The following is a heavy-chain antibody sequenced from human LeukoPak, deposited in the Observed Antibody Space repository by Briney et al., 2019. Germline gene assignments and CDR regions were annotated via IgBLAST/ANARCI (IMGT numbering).Heavy chain of an antibody. CDR1: GFTFSSYS. J-gene: IGHJ3*02. D-gene: IGHD3-16*01. Sequence: GGSLRLSCAASGFTFSSYSMNWVRQAPGKGLEWVSYISSSSSTIYYADSVKGRFTISRDNAKNSLYLQMNSLRAEDMALYYCAKEGRGKGAFDIWGQGTMVTVSS. V-gene: IGHV3-48*01. CDR3: AKEGRGKGAFDI. CDR2: ISSSSSTI.